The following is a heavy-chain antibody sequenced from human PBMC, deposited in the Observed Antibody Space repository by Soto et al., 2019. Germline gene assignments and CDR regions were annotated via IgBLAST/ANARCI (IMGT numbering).Heavy chain of an antibody. V-gene: IGHV1-18*04. CDR3: ARDDYQQWLVLDAFDI. CDR2: ISTDSGDT. Sequence: ASVKVSCKASGYTFSTYGISWVRQAPGQGLEWMGWISTDSGDTTYAQKFQARVTVTTDTSTSTAYMELRRLRSDDTAVYYCARDDYQQWLVLDAFDIWGQGTMVTVSS. J-gene: IGHJ3*02. CDR1: GYTFSTYG. D-gene: IGHD6-19*01.